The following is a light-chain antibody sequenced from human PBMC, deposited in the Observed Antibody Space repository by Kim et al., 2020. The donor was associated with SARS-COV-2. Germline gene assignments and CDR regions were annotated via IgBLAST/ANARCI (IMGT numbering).Light chain of an antibody. J-gene: IGLJ3*02. CDR3: QVWDSSSDHPV. CDR2: YDR. V-gene: IGLV3-21*04. Sequence: ARGSATTITGGGNDMGIKSVLSYQQQPGPAPLLVIYYDRDRPSGIPERFSVSNSGNTATLTISRVEAGDEADYYCQVWDSSSDHPVFGGGTQLTVL. CDR1: DMGIKS.